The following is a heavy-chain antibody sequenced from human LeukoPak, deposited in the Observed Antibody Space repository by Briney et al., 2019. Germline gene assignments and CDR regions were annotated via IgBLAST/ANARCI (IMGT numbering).Heavy chain of an antibody. V-gene: IGHV4-61*02. CDR2: IYTSGST. CDR3: ARERTLTGDAFDI. Sequence: PSGTLSLTCTVSGGSISSGGYYWSWIRQPPGKGLEWIGRIYTSGSTNYNPSLKSRVTMSVDTSKNQFSLKLSSVTAADTAVYYCARERTLTGDAFDIWGQGTVVTVSS. CDR1: GGSISSGGYY. J-gene: IGHJ3*02. D-gene: IGHD7-27*01.